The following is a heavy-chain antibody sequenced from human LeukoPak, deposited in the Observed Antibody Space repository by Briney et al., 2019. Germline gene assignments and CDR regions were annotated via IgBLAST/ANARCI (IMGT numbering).Heavy chain of an antibody. CDR1: GYTFTGYY. Sequence: GASVKDSCKASGYTFTGYYMHWVRQAPGQGLEWMGWVNPNSGGTNYAQKFQGRVTMTRDTSISTAYMELSRLRSDDTAVYYCARGAIVVVVPAAHKNWFDPWGQGTLVTVSS. CDR3: ARGAIVVVVPAAHKNWFDP. D-gene: IGHD2-2*01. CDR2: VNPNSGGT. V-gene: IGHV1-2*02. J-gene: IGHJ5*02.